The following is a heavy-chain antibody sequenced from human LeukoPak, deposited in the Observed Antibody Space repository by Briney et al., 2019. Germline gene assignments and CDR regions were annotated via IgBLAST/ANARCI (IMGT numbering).Heavy chain of an antibody. V-gene: IGHV4-34*01. CDR1: GGSFSGYY. Sequence: SSETLSLTCAVYGGSFSGYYWSWIRQPPGKGLEWIGEINHSGSTNYNPSLESRVTISVDTSKNQFSLKLSSVTAADTAVYYCARGLNYSSSVDYWGQGTLVTVSS. CDR2: INHSGST. D-gene: IGHD6-6*01. J-gene: IGHJ4*02. CDR3: ARGLNYSSSVDY.